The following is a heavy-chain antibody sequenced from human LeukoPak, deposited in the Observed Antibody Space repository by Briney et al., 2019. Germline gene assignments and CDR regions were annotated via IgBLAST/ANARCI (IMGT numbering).Heavy chain of an antibody. J-gene: IGHJ4*02. D-gene: IGHD1-7*01. Sequence: GGPLRLSCAASGLTFSICCMRWVRKAPGRGLEGVANIKQDGSEKYYVDSVKGRFTISRDNAKNSLYLQMNSLRAEDTAVYYCARAHNWKYGTFDYWGQGTLVTVSS. CDR2: IKQDGSEK. CDR3: ARAHNWKYGTFDY. CDR1: GLTFSICC. V-gene: IGHV3-7*01.